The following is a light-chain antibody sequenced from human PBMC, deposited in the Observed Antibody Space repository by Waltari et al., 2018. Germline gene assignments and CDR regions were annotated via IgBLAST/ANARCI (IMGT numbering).Light chain of an antibody. Sequence: DIRITQSPSSLSASGGDRVTINCRASQNVGNYLSWYHQRPGTAPRLLMHSASTLQPGVPSRFDGSGSGTAFTLTITDLQPEDSATYYCHQSYSLPHTFGQGTKLEIK. V-gene: IGKV1-39*01. CDR2: SAS. J-gene: IGKJ2*01. CDR1: QNVGNY. CDR3: HQSYSLPHT.